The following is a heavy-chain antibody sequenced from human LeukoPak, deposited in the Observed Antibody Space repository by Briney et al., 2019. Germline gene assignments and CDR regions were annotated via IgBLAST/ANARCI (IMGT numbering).Heavy chain of an antibody. CDR2: ISWNSGSI. D-gene: IGHD2-2*01. CDR1: GFTFDDYA. Sequence: GGSLRLSCAASGFTFDDYAMHWVRQAPGKGLEWVSGISWNSGSIGYADSVKGRFTISRDNAKNSLYLQMNGLRAEDTALYYCAKDILPGIVVVPAATFGAFDIWGQGTMVTVSS. CDR3: AKDILPGIVVVPAATFGAFDI. V-gene: IGHV3-9*01. J-gene: IGHJ3*02.